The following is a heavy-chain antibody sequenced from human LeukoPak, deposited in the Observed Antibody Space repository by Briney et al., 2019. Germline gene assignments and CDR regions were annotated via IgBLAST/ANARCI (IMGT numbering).Heavy chain of an antibody. CDR2: ILYDGRNT. V-gene: IGHV3-30*04. Sequence: GGALRLSCAASGFTFSSYAMHWGRQAPGKGLGGGAVILYDGRNTYYAGSVQGRFTISRDNAKNTLHVQMNSLRPEDTAVFYCAKDASPIAASTTGAFDFWGQGAMVTVSS. D-gene: IGHD6-6*01. CDR1: GFTFSSYA. CDR3: AKDASPIAASTTGAFDF. J-gene: IGHJ3*01.